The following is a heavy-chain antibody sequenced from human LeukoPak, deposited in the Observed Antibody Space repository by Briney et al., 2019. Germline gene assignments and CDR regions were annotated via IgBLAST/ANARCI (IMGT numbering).Heavy chain of an antibody. D-gene: IGHD6-19*01. V-gene: IGHV5-10-1*01. CDR2: IDPSDSYT. CDR3: AGPALAGQNWYFDL. CDR1: GFNFRCYW. J-gene: IGHJ2*01. Sequence: GESLKISCKSSGFNFRCYWIRRVRQMPGKGLEWMGKIDPSDSYTAYSPSFQGHVTISADRSVSTAYLQWSSLKASDTSMYYCAGPALAGQNWYFDLWGRGTLVTVSS.